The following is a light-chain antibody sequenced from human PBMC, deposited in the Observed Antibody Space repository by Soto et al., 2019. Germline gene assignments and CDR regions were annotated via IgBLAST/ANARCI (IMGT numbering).Light chain of an antibody. Sequence: SDLTQPPSASVSPGPSVTISCTGTSSDVGGYNYVSLYQQHPGKAPKLMIYEVSKRPSGVPDRFSGSKSGNTASLTVSGLQAEDEADYYCSSYAGSNNFVFGTGTKVTVL. J-gene: IGLJ1*01. CDR1: SSDVGGYNY. V-gene: IGLV2-8*01. CDR3: SSYAGSNNFV. CDR2: EVS.